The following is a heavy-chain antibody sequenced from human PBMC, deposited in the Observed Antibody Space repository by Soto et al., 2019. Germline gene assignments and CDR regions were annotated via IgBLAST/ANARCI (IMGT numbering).Heavy chain of an antibody. CDR1: GGSISSYY. CDR2: IYYSGST. CDR3: ARDRSRIAVAARGPDYYYGMDV. V-gene: IGHV4-59*01. J-gene: IGHJ6*02. Sequence: EPLSLTCTVSGGSISSYYWSWIRQPPGKGLERIGYIYYSGSTNYNPSLKSRVTISVDTSKNQFSLKLSSVTAEETAVYYCARDRSRIAVAARGPDYYYGMDVWGQGTTVTGSS. D-gene: IGHD6-19*01.